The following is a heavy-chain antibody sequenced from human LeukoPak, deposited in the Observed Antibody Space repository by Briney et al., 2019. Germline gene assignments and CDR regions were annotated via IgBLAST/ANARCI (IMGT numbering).Heavy chain of an antibody. J-gene: IGHJ4*02. CDR2: IYHSGST. Sequence: SGTLSLTCGVSGGSISSSNWWSWVRQPPGKGLEWIGEIYHSGSTNYNPSLKSRVTISVDKSKNQFSLKLRSVTAADTAVYYCAGYHTYGVTTPPLGYWGQGTLVTVSS. D-gene: IGHD4-17*01. CDR1: GGSISSSNW. V-gene: IGHV4-4*02. CDR3: AGYHTYGVTTPPLGY.